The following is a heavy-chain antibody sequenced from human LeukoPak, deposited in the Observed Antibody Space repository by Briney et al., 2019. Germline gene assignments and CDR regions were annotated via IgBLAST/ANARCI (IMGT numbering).Heavy chain of an antibody. CDR2: ISSSGSTI. CDR1: GFTFSSYE. V-gene: IGHV3-48*03. J-gene: IGHJ5*02. CDR3: AREITMVRGVSNWFDP. Sequence: GGSLRLSCAASGFTFSSYEMSWVRQAPGKGLEWVSYISSSGSTIYYADSVKGRFTISRDNAKNSLYLQMNSLRAEDTAVYYCAREITMVRGVSNWFDPWGQGTLVTVSS. D-gene: IGHD3-10*01.